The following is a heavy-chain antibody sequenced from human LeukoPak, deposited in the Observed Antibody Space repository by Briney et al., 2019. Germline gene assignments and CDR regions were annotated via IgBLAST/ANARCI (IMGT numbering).Heavy chain of an antibody. Sequence: PSQTLSLTCTVSGGSISSYYWSWIRQPPGKGLEWIGYIYYSGSTNYNPSLKSRVTISVDTSKNQFSLKLSSVTAADTAVYYCAAQGIAAAANDAFDIWGQGTMVTVSS. CDR2: IYYSGST. CDR3: AAQGIAAAANDAFDI. CDR1: GGSISSYY. J-gene: IGHJ3*02. D-gene: IGHD6-13*01. V-gene: IGHV4-59*12.